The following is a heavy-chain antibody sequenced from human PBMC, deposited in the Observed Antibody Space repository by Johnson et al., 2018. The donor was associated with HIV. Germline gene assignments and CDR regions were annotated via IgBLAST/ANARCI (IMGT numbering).Heavy chain of an antibody. Sequence: QVQLVESGGDWVQPGRSLRLSCAAPGLTFSDYYMTWIRQAPGKGLEWVSYISSSGSTMYYADSVKGRFTISRDDSKNTLYLQMNSLKSEDTAVYYCTTDQVGRNYGGKYHIWGQGTMVTVSS. V-gene: IGHV3-11*01. CDR3: TTDQVGRNYGGKYHI. D-gene: IGHD1-7*01. CDR1: GLTFSDYY. CDR2: ISSSGSTM. J-gene: IGHJ3*02.